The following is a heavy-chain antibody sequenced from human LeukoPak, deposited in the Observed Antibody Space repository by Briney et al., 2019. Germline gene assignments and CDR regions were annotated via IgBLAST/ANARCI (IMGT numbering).Heavy chain of an antibody. V-gene: IGHV3-33*01. CDR2: IWYDGSNK. Sequence: PGGSLRLSCAASGFTFSSYGMHWVRQAPGKGLEWVAVIWYDGSNKYYADSVKGRFTISRDNSKNTLYLQMNSLRAEDTAVYYCARDDSGSFSGGYFDYWGQGTLVTVSS. CDR3: ARDDSGSFSGGYFDY. D-gene: IGHD1-26*01. CDR1: GFTFSSYG. J-gene: IGHJ4*02.